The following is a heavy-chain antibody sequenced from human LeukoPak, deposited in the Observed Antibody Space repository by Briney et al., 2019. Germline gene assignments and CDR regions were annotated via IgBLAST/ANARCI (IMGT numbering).Heavy chain of an antibody. V-gene: IGHV1-24*01. D-gene: IGHD2-8*01. CDR3: ATDERVVTNGYFDY. CDR1: GYTLTELS. J-gene: IGHJ4*02. Sequence: ASVKVSCKVSGYTLTELSMHWVRQAPGKGLEWMGGFDPEDGETIYAQKFQGRVTMTKDTSTDTAYMELSSLRSEDTAVYYCATDERVVTNGYFDYWGQGTLVTVSS. CDR2: FDPEDGET.